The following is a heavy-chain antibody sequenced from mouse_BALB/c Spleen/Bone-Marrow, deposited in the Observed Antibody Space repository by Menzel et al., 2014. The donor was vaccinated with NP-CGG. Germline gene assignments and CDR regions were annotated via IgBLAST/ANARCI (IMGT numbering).Heavy chain of an antibody. V-gene: IGHV2-6-7*01. Sequence: VMLVESGPGLVAPSQSLSITCTVSGFSLTGYGVNWVRQPPGKGLEWLGMIWGDGSTDYNSALKSRLSISKDNSKSQVFLRMNSLQTDDTARYYCAREPHYYAMDYWGQGTSVTVSS. J-gene: IGHJ4*01. CDR3: AREPHYYAMDY. CDR1: GFSLTGYG. CDR2: IWGDGST.